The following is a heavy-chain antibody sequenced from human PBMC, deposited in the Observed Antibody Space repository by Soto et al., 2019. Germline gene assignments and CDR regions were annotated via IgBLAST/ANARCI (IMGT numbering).Heavy chain of an antibody. CDR1: GGSISSGGYY. CDR2: IYYSGST. D-gene: IGHD3-22*01. J-gene: IGHJ4*02. Sequence: QVQLQESGPGLVKPSQTLSLTCTVSGGSISSGGYYWSWIRQHPGKGLEWIGYIYYSGSTYYNPSLKSRVTISADTSKNQFSLKLSSVTAADTAVYYCARESYYDSSEYYFDYWGQGTLVTVSS. CDR3: ARESYYDSSEYYFDY. V-gene: IGHV4-31*03.